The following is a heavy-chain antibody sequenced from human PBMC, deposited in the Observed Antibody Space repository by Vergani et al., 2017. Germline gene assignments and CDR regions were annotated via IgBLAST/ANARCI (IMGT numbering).Heavy chain of an antibody. Sequence: EVQLVESGGGLVKPGGSLRLSCAASGFTFSNAWLIWVRQAPGTGLEWVGRIKSKTDGGTTDYAAPVKGRFTISRDDSKNTLYLQMNSLKTEDTAVYYCTTAYYDSSGYLSNNWGQGTMVTVSS. CDR1: GFTFSNAW. V-gene: IGHV3-15*01. CDR3: TTAYYDSSGYLSNN. CDR2: IKSKTDGGTT. D-gene: IGHD3-22*01. J-gene: IGHJ4*02.